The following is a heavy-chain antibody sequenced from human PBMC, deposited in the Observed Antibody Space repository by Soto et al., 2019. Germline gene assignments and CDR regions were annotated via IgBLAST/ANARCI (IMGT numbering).Heavy chain of an antibody. CDR1: GASFSSFT. D-gene: IGHD1-1*01. Sequence: QVQLVQSGAEVKKPGSSVRVSCKSSGASFSSFTITWVRQAPGQGLEWMGRITPLLGITDNAQRFQGRVTITADKSTSTSYMELSGLRSEDTAVYFCARGPRGTLDIWGKGTMVTVAS. V-gene: IGHV1-69*02. J-gene: IGHJ3*02. CDR3: ARGPRGTLDI. CDR2: ITPLLGIT.